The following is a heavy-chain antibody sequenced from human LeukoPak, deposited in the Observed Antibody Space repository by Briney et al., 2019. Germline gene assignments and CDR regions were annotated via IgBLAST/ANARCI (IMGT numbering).Heavy chain of an antibody. CDR1: GFTFSSYD. J-gene: IGHJ6*02. CDR2: IGTAGDT. V-gene: IGHV3-13*04. D-gene: IGHD6-19*01. CDR3: ARERYSSRGMDV. Sequence: GGSLRLSCAASGFTFSSYDMHWVRQATGKGLEWVSAIGTAGDTYYPGSVKGRFTISRENAKNSLYLQMNSLRAGDTAVYYCARERYSSRGMDVWGQGTTVTVSS.